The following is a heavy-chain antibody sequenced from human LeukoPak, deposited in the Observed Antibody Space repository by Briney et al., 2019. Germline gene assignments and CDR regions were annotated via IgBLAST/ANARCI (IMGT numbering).Heavy chain of an antibody. J-gene: IGHJ3*02. V-gene: IGHV1-2*04. CDR1: RYTFTGYY. D-gene: IGHD6-13*01. CDR2: INPNSGGT. CDR3: ARDSSSVAFDI. Sequence: ASVKVSCKASRYTFTGYYMHWVRQAPGQGLEWMGWINPNSGGTNYAQKFQGWVTMTRDTSISTAYMELSRLRSDDTAVYYCARDSSSVAFDIWGQGTMVTVSS.